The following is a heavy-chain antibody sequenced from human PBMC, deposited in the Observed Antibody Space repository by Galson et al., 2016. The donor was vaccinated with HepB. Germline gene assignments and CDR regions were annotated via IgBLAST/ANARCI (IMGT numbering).Heavy chain of an antibody. D-gene: IGHD5-24*01. CDR3: AKGRWNFDS. J-gene: IGHJ4*02. CDR1: GFTFSTYG. V-gene: IGHV3-30*18. Sequence: SLRLSCAASGFTFSTYGMHWVRQAPGKGLEWVALLSYDGNSDSYADSVKGRVTISRDNSKNTLYLQMRSPRGEDTAVYSCAKGRWNFDSWGQGTLVTVAS. CDR2: LSYDGNSD.